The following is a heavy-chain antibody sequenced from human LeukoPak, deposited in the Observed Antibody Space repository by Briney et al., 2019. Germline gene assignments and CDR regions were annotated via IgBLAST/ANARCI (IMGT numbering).Heavy chain of an antibody. CDR3: ARDKSRGRNFDY. J-gene: IGHJ4*02. CDR1: GYTFTGYY. V-gene: IGHV1-2*02. CDR2: INPNSGGT. D-gene: IGHD1-26*01. Sequence: ASVKVSCKASGYTFTGYYMHWVRQAPGQGLEWMGWINPNSGGTNYAQKFQGRVTMTRDTSISTAYMELSSLRSEDTAVYYCARDKSRGRNFDYWGQGTLVTVSS.